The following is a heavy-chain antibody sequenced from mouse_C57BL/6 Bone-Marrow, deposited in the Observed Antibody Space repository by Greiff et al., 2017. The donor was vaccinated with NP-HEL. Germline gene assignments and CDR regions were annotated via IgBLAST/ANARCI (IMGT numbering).Heavy chain of an antibody. CDR1: GYTFTSYG. Sequence: VKLQESGAELARPGASVKLSCKASGYTFTSYGISWVKQRTGQGLEWIGEIYPRSGNTYYNEKFKGKATLTADKSSSTAYMELRSLTSEDSAVYFCARFWLLYFDYWGQGTTLTVSS. D-gene: IGHD2-3*01. V-gene: IGHV1-81*01. CDR2: IYPRSGNT. J-gene: IGHJ2*01. CDR3: ARFWLLYFDY.